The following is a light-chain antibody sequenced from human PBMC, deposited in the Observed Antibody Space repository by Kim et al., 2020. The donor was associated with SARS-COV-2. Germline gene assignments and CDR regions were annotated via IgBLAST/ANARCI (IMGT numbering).Light chain of an antibody. Sequence: RVTISCTGSSSNIGSGYDVHWYQQLPGTAPKLLIYDNNHRPSGVPDRFSGSKSGTSASLAISGLQAEDEAVYYCQSYDTGLSGVIFGGGTQLTVL. J-gene: IGLJ2*01. CDR3: QSYDTGLSGVI. CDR2: DNN. CDR1: SSNIGSGYD. V-gene: IGLV1-40*01.